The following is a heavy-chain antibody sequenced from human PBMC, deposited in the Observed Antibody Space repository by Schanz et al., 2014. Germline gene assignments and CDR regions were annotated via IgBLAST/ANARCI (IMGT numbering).Heavy chain of an antibody. CDR1: GFTVSSNY. D-gene: IGHD6-13*01. J-gene: IGHJ4*02. CDR2: INQAASVQ. CDR3: VKIGYTHWSLDD. Sequence: EVQLVESGGGLVQPGGSLRLSCAASGFTVSSNYMSWVRQAPGKGLEWVAAINQAASVQYYVDSVKGRFTISRDDAKNSHYLQMNRLRVEDTAVFCCVKIGYTHWSLDDWGQGILVTVSS. V-gene: IGHV3-7*01.